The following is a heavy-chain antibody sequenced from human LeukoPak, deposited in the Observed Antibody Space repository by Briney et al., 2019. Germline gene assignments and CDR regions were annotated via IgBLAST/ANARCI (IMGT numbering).Heavy chain of an antibody. CDR3: ARDMDSSGYLDY. CDR2: ISSSSSYI. CDR1: GFTFSSYS. D-gene: IGHD3-22*01. J-gene: IGHJ4*02. Sequence: GGSLRLSCAASGFTFSSYSMNWVRQAPGEGLEWVSSISSSSSYIYYADSVKGRFTISRDNAKNSLYLQMNSLRAEDTALYYCARDMDSSGYLDYWGQGTLVTVSS. V-gene: IGHV3-21*01.